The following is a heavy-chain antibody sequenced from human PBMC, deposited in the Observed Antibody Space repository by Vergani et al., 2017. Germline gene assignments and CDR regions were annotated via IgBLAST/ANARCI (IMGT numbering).Heavy chain of an antibody. CDR3: ARDRGMWFGERKELGFDY. Sequence: EVQLVESGGGLVKPGGSLRLSCAASGFTFSSYSMNWVRQAPGKGLEWVSSISSSSSYIYYADSVKGRFTISRDNAKNSLYLQMNSLRAEDTAVYYCARDRGMWFGERKELGFDYWGQGTLVTVSS. D-gene: IGHD3-10*01. V-gene: IGHV3-21*01. CDR2: ISSSSSYI. J-gene: IGHJ4*02. CDR1: GFTFSSYS.